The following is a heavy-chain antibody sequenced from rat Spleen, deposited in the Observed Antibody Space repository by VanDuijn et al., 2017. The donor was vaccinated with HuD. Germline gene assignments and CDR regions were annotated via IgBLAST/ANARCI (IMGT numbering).Heavy chain of an antibody. CDR1: GFTLSDYY. CDR2: INYDGSST. CDR3: TRLYYSNWFAY. D-gene: IGHD1-1*01. V-gene: IGHV5-29*01. Sequence: EVQLVESGGGLVQPGRSLKLSCAASGFTLSDYYMAWVRQVPTKGLEWVATINYDGSSTYYRDPEKGRFTISRDNAKSTLYLQMDSLRSEDTATYYCTRLYYSNWFAYWGQGTLVTVSS. J-gene: IGHJ3*01.